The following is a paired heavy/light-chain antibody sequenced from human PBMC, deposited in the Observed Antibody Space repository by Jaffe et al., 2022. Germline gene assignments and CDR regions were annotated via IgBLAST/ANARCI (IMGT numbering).Light chain of an antibody. CDR2: WAS. CDR1: QSVLYSSNNKNY. J-gene: IGKJ1*01. V-gene: IGKV4-1*01. Sequence: DIVMTQSPDSLAVSLGERATINCKSSQSVLYSSNNKNYLAWYQQKPGQPPKLLIYWASTRESGVPDRFSGSGSGTDFTLTISSLQAEDVAVYYCQQYYSTRTWTFGQGTKVEIK. CDR3: QQYYSTRTWT.
Heavy chain of an antibody. J-gene: IGHJ4*02. D-gene: IGHD5-12*01. CDR3: ARERGYSGYDYGGPFDY. Sequence: QVQLVQSGAEVKKPGSSVKVSCKASGGTFSSYTISWVRQAPGQGLEWMGRIIPILGIANYAQKFQGRVTITADKSTSTAYMELSSLRSEDTAVYYCARERGYSGYDYGGPFDYWGQGTLVTVSS. CDR2: IIPILGIA. V-gene: IGHV1-69*08. CDR1: GGTFSSYT.